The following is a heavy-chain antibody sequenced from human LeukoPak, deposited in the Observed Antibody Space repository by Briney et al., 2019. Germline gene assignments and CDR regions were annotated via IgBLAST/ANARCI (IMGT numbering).Heavy chain of an antibody. CDR2: VYHSGNT. J-gene: IGHJ6*02. Sequence: PSETLSLTCAVSSYSITSGYYWAWIRQPPGKGPEWIGSVYHSGNTYYNPSLKSRVTISVDTSKNQFSLKLSSVTAADTAVYYCARNVGELYGDYYYGMDVWGQGTTVTVSS. V-gene: IGHV4-38-2*01. D-gene: IGHD3-10*01. CDR1: SYSITSGYY. CDR3: ARNVGELYGDYYYGMDV.